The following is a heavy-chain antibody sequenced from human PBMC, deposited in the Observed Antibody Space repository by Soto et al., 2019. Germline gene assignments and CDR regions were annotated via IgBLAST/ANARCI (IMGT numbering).Heavy chain of an antibody. J-gene: IGHJ5*02. D-gene: IGHD6-6*01. CDR1: GYTFTSYD. V-gene: IGHV1-8*01. CDR2: MNPNSGNT. Sequence: QVQLVQSGAEVKKPGASVKVSCKASGYTFTSYDINWVRQATGQGLEWMGWMNPNSGNTGYAQKFQGRVTMTRNTSISTAYMELSSLRSEDSAVYYCARVRAARPGGWFDPWGQGTLVTVSS. CDR3: ARVRAARPGGWFDP.